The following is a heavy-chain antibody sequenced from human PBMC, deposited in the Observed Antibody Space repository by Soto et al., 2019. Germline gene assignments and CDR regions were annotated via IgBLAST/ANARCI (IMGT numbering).Heavy chain of an antibody. J-gene: IGHJ6*02. Sequence: PAGSLRLSCAASGFTFSDYYMSWIRQAPGKGLEWVSYIGSSSSYTNYADSVKGRFTISRDTSKNTLFLQMNNLRAEDTAVYYGARDGGSGTAVAGTKASSSDSGRDVGRQGTTVTSP. V-gene: IGHV3-11*05. CDR3: ARDGGSGTAVAGTKASSSDSGRDV. CDR1: GFTFSDYY. D-gene: IGHD6-19*01. CDR2: IGSSSSYT.